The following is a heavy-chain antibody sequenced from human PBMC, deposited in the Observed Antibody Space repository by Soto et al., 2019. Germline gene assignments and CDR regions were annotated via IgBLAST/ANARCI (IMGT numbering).Heavy chain of an antibody. CDR1: GGSISSSSYY. V-gene: IGHV4-39*01. J-gene: IGHJ4*02. Sequence: QLQLQESGPGLVKPSETLSLTCTVSGGSISSSSYYWGWIRQPPGKGLEWIGSIYYSGSTYYNPSLKSRVTISVDTSKNQFSLKLSSVTAADTAVYYCASQSIAVAGKIDYWGQGTLVTVSS. CDR3: ASQSIAVAGKIDY. D-gene: IGHD6-19*01. CDR2: IYYSGST.